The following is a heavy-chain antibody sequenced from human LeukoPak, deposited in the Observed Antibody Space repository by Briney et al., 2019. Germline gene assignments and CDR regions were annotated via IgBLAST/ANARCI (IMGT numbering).Heavy chain of an antibody. CDR1: RFTFSSYA. V-gene: IGHV3-23*01. D-gene: IGHD6-13*01. Sequence: GGSLRLSCAASRFTFSSYAMSWVRQAPGKGLQWVSTISGRGDSTYYADSVKGRFTISRDNSRNTLYLQMNTLRAEDTAVYYCAKAIAAPVWYFDLWGRGTLVTVSS. J-gene: IGHJ2*01. CDR2: ISGRGDST. CDR3: AKAIAAPVWYFDL.